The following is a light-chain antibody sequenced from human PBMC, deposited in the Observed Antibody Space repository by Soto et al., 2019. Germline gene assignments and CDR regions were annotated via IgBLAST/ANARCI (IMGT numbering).Light chain of an antibody. Sequence: QAVLTQPPSGSAAPGQTVTISCSGSSSNLWNNSVSWYQQLPGTGPKLLIYDNKKRPSGIPDRLAGTKSGTAATLGSTGLQSGDEGDYYGGTCYSRLSAVVVGGGTKVTVL. J-gene: IGLJ2*01. CDR3: GTCYSRLSAVV. V-gene: IGLV1-51*01. CDR1: SSNLWNNS. CDR2: DNK.